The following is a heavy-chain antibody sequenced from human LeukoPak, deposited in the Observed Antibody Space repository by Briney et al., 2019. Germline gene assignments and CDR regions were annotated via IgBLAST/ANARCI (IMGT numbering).Heavy chain of an antibody. Sequence: GGSLRLSCAASGFTFSNYWMHWVRQAPGKGLVWVSRLSADGNSITYADSVRGRFTISRDNAKNTVHLQMNSLRVEDTAIYFCAGAYSAYDPFDYWGQGILVTVSS. D-gene: IGHD5-12*01. J-gene: IGHJ4*02. V-gene: IGHV3-74*01. CDR3: AGAYSAYDPFDY. CDR1: GFTFSNYW. CDR2: LSADGNSI.